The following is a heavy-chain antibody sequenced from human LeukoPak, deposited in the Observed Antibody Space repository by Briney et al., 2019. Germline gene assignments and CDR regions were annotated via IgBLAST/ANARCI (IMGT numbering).Heavy chain of an antibody. V-gene: IGHV1-2*04. CDR3: ATSTVTTSDFQH. J-gene: IGHJ1*01. CDR2: INPNSGGT. CDR1: GYTFTGYY. D-gene: IGHD4-17*01. Sequence: ASVKVSCKASGYTFTGYYMHWVRQAPGQGLEWMGWINPNSGGTNYAQKFQGWVTMTRDTSISTAYMELSRLRSDDTAVYYCATSTVTTSDFQHWGQGTLVTVSS.